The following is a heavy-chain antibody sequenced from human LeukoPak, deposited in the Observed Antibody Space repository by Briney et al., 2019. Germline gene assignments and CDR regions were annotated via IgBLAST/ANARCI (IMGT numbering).Heavy chain of an antibody. CDR2: ISASGDST. D-gene: IGHD3-10*01. V-gene: IGHV3-23*01. CDR1: GFTFSSYW. J-gene: IGHJ1*01. CDR3: AKGFNYGSGRFEYYQH. Sequence: GGSLRLSCAASGFTFSSYWMHWVRQAPGKGLVWVSAISASGDSTFYADSVKGRFTISRDNSKNTLFLQMNTLRTTAVYYCAKGFNYGSGRFEYYQHWGQGTLVTVSS.